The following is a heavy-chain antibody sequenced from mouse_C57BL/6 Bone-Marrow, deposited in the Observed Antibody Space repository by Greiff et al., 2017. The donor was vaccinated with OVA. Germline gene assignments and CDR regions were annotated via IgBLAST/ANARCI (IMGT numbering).Heavy chain of an antibody. J-gene: IGHJ2*01. CDR3: ARLMVTSFDY. V-gene: IGHV5-6*01. CDR2: ISSGGSYT. Sequence: EVQRVESGGDLVKPGGSLKLSCAASGFTFSSYGMSWVRQTPDKRLEWVATISSGGSYTYYPDSVKGRFTISRDNAKNTLYLQMSSLKSEDTAMYYCARLMVTSFDYWGQGTTLTVSS. CDR1: GFTFSSYG. D-gene: IGHD2-2*01.